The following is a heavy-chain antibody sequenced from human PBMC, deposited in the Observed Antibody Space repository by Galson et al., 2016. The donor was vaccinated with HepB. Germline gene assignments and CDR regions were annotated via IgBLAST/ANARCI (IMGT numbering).Heavy chain of an antibody. V-gene: IGHV6-1*01. CDR3: ARQHDGGGWFILDH. D-gene: IGHD6-19*01. CDR2: TLYRSKRYN. J-gene: IGHJ4*02. CDR1: GDSVSSISTS. Sequence: CAISGDSVSSISTSWHWIRQSPSRGLEWLGRTLYRSKRYNDYAVSVNSRITFNADASKHTFSLQLNSVTPDDTAVYYFARQHDGGGWFILDHWGQGTLVTVSS.